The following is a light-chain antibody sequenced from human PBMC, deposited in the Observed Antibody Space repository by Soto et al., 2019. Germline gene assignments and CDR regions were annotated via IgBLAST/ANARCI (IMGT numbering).Light chain of an antibody. CDR3: QQHNTWPIT. V-gene: IGKV3-15*01. Sequence: EIVMTQSPATLSVSPGERATLSCRASQSVGSNLAWYHQKPGQAPSLLIYSASTRATGIPARFSGSGSGTEFTLTISCLHSEDFAVYYRQQHNTWPITFGQGTRLEIK. CDR1: QSVGSN. CDR2: SAS. J-gene: IGKJ5*01.